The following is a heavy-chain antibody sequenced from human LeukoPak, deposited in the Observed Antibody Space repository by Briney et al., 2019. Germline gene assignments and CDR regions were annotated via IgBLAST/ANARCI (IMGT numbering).Heavy chain of an antibody. CDR2: ISRSSSTI. V-gene: IGHV3-48*01. J-gene: IGHJ5*02. CDR3: ARDLGQYYDTSDNWFDP. CDR1: GFTFSNYS. D-gene: IGHD3-22*01. Sequence: PGGSLRLSCAASGFTFSNYSMNWVRQAPGKGLEWVSYISRSSSTIYYADSVKGRFTISRDNAKNSLYLQMNSLRAEDTAVYYCARDLGQYYDTSDNWFDPWGQGTLVTVSS.